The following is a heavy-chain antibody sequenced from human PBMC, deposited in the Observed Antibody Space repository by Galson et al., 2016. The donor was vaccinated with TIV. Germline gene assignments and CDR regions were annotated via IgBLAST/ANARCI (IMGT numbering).Heavy chain of an antibody. CDR2: MNPSGGGT. CDR3: ASGNASRWTFDI. CDR1: GYTFTRYY. Sequence: SVKVSCKASGYTFTRYYIHWVRQATGQGLEWMGAMNPSGGGTNHAQNFQGRVTLTRDTSTTTVYMELSTLRSEDTAVYYCASGNASRWTFDIWGQGTMVTVSS. V-gene: IGHV1-46*01. D-gene: IGHD6-13*01. J-gene: IGHJ3*02.